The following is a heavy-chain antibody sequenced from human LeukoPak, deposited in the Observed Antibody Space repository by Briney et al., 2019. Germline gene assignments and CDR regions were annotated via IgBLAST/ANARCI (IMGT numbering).Heavy chain of an antibody. CDR3: ARGGFDFVYYYYGMDV. Sequence: ASVKVSCKASGGTFTGYYMHWVRQAPGQGLEWMGRINPNSGGTNYAQKFQGRVTMTRDTSISTAYMELSRLRSDDTAVYYCARGGFDFVYYYYGMDVWGQGTAVTVSS. D-gene: IGHD3-10*01. CDR1: GGTFTGYY. CDR2: INPNSGGT. V-gene: IGHV1-2*06. J-gene: IGHJ6*02.